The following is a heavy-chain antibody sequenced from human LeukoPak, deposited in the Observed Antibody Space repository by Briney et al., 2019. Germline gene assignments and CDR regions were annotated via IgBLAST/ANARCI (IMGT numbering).Heavy chain of an antibody. V-gene: IGHV3-23*01. CDR3: AKGDQNYYGSGSYSPEGGSYYYYYGMDV. CDR2: ISGSGGST. CDR1: GFTFSSYA. D-gene: IGHD3-10*01. J-gene: IGHJ6*02. Sequence: GGSLRLSCAASGFTFSSYAMSWVRQAPGKGLEWVSAISGSGGSTYYADSVKGRFTISRDNSKNTLYLQMNSLRAEDTAVYYCAKGDQNYYGSGSYSPEGGSYYYYYGMDVWGQGTTVTVSS.